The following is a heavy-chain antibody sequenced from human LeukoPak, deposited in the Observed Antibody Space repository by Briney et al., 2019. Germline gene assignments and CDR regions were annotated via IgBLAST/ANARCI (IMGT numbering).Heavy chain of an antibody. Sequence: ASVKVSCKASGGTFSSYTISWVRQAPGQGLEWMGRIIPILGIANYAQKFQGRVTITADKSTSTAYMELSSLRSEDTAAYYCARDLPTSYYFDYWGQGTLVTVSS. J-gene: IGHJ4*02. CDR2: IIPILGIA. V-gene: IGHV1-69*04. D-gene: IGHD2/OR15-2a*01. CDR1: GGTFSSYT. CDR3: ARDLPTSYYFDY.